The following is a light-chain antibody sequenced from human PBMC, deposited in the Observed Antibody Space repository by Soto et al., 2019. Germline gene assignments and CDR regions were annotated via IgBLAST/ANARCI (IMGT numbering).Light chain of an antibody. CDR3: QQYNNWPPTIT. J-gene: IGKJ5*01. CDR2: GAS. V-gene: IGKV3D-15*01. Sequence: IVMSQSPATLSVSPGERATLSCRASQSVSSNLAWYQQKTGQAPRLLIYGASTSATGIPARFSGSGSGTEFTLNISSLQSEDFAVYYCQQYNNWPPTITFGQGTRVEIK. CDR1: QSVSSN.